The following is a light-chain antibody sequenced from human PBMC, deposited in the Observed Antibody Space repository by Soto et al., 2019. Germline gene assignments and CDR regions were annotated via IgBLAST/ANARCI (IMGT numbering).Light chain of an antibody. V-gene: IGLV2-14*01. CDR2: EVS. CDR3: CSYAGSRTVV. J-gene: IGLJ2*01. Sequence: QSALTQPASVSGSPGQSITISFTGTSSDVGGYNYVSWYQQHPGRAPKLMIYEVSNRPSGVSNRFSGSKSGNTASLTIAGLQAEDEADYYCCSYAGSRTVVFGGGTQLTV. CDR1: SSDVGGYNY.